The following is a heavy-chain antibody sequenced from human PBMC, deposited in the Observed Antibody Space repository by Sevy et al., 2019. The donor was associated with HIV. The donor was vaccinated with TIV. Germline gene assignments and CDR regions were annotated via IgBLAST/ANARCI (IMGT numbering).Heavy chain of an antibody. J-gene: IGHJ6*02. D-gene: IGHD3-16*02. Sequence: GGSLRLFCAASGFTFINYGMYWVRQAPGKGLEWVAFVSSDESNKYYVESVKGRFTISRDNSKNTLYLQMNSLRPEDRAVYYCARDAQRLPLGELSRIPSARGGMDVWGQGTAVTVSS. CDR1: GFTFINYG. V-gene: IGHV3-33*07. CDR3: ARDAQRLPLGELSRIPSARGGMDV. CDR2: VSSDESNK.